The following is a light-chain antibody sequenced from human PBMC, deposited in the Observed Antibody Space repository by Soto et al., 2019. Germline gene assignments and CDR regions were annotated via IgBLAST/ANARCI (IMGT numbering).Light chain of an antibody. V-gene: IGKV1-9*01. CDR3: QQLKSYPLS. J-gene: IGKJ4*01. CDR1: QDISSY. Sequence: DIQLTQSPSFLSASVGDRVTITCRTSQDISSYLAWYQQKPGKAPQLLISAASTLQSGVPSRFSGSGSGTEFTLTISSLQPKDFATYYCQQLKSYPLSFGGGTKVEI. CDR2: AAS.